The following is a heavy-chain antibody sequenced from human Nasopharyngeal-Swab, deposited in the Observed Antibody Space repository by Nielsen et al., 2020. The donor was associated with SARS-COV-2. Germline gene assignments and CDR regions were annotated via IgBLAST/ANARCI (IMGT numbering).Heavy chain of an antibody. Sequence: WIRQPPGKGLEGGGRIKSKTDGGTTDYAAPVKGRFTISRDDSKNTLYLQMNSLKTEDTAVYYCTTDLRSAGLTKNRLLLWFGELRRTNWFDPWGQGTLVTVSS. D-gene: IGHD3-10*01. CDR3: TTDLRSAGLTKNRLLLWFGELRRTNWFDP. CDR2: IKSKTDGGTT. J-gene: IGHJ5*02. V-gene: IGHV3-15*01.